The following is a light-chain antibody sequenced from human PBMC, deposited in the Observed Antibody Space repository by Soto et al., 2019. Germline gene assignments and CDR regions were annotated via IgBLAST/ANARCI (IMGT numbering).Light chain of an antibody. J-gene: IGKJ1*01. V-gene: IGKV3-20*01. CDR3: QQFYGSLWT. CDR1: QSVTSTH. CDR2: DAS. Sequence: EIVLTQSPGTLSLSPGERATLSCRASQSVTSTHLAWYQQKPGQAPRLLIYDASTRATGIPDRFSGSGSGTDFTLTISRLEPEDFAVYCCQQFYGSLWTFGPWTKVEIK.